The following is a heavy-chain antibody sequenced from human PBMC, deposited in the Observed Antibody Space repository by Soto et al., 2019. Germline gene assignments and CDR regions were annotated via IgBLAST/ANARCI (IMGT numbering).Heavy chain of an antibody. J-gene: IGHJ4*02. D-gene: IGHD1-26*01. CDR3: ARGTPTPGIDS. V-gene: IGHV3-7*03. CDR2: INQDGSEK. CDR1: VFSFRNYW. Sequence: PGGSLRLSCEASVFSFRNYWMNGVRQAPGKGLEWVVNINQDGSEKHYVDSVKGRFTVSRDNAKSSLYLQMDSLRAEDTAVYYCARGTPTPGIDSWGQGTLVTVSS.